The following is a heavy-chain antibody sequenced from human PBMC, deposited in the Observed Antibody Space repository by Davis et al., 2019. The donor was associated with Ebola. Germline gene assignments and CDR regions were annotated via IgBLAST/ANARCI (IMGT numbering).Heavy chain of an antibody. CDR2: ISSNGGST. CDR1: GFTFSSYA. V-gene: IGHV3-64*01. CDR3: ARTLNSGWYYYYYGMDV. Sequence: GESLKISCAASGFTFSSYAMHWVRQAPGKGLEYVSAISSNGGSTYYANSVKGRFTISRDNSKNTLYLQMGSLRAEDMAVYYCARTLNSGWYYYYYGMDVWGQGTTVTVSS. D-gene: IGHD6-19*01. J-gene: IGHJ6*02.